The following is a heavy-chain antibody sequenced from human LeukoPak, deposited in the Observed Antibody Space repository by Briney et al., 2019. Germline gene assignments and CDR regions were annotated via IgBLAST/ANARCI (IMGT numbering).Heavy chain of an antibody. J-gene: IGHJ4*02. Sequence: GGSLRLSCSASGFTFNTYAMHWVRQAPGKGLEYVSGISGNGGSTYYADSVKGRFTISRDNSKNTLYLQMSSLRPEDTAVYYCVKDGCDYVWGSFSYFDYWGQGTLVTVSS. V-gene: IGHV3-64D*09. CDR2: ISGNGGST. CDR3: VKDGCDYVWGSFSYFDY. CDR1: GFTFNTYA. D-gene: IGHD3-16*01.